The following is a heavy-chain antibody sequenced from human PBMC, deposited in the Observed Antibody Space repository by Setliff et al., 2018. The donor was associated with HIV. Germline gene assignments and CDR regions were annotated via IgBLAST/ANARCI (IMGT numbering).Heavy chain of an antibody. CDR3: ARGVDAGSDY. J-gene: IGHJ4*02. D-gene: IGHD3-10*01. V-gene: IGHV1-8*02. CDR1: GYTFTSYY. Sequence: ASVKVSCKASGYTFTSYYMHWVRQTTGQGLEWMGWMSPNSGDTGYAQNFQGRVTMTRDTSMNTAYMELSNLRFEDTAGYYCARGVDAGSDYWGQGTLVTVSS. CDR2: MSPNSGDT.